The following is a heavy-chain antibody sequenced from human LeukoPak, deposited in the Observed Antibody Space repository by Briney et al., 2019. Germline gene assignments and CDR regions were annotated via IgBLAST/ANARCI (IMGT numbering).Heavy chain of an antibody. CDR1: GFTFRNYW. J-gene: IGHJ4*02. CDR2: INEDGNTK. CDR3: ARDYWRSLEY. Sequence: GGSLRLSCAASGFTFRNYWMSWVRQAPRKGLEWVAIINEDGNTKYYVDSLKGRFTISRDNAKNPLYLQMSNLRAEDTAVYYCARDYWRSLEYWGQGTLVTVSS. D-gene: IGHD3-16*01. V-gene: IGHV3-7*03.